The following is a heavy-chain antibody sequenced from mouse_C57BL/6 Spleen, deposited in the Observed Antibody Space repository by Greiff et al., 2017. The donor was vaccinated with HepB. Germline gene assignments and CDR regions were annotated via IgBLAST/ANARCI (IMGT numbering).Heavy chain of an antibody. CDR3: ARSPLYDGYYVGAY. J-gene: IGHJ3*01. D-gene: IGHD2-3*01. CDR1: GFTFTDYY. V-gene: IGHV7-3*01. Sequence: EVQLVESGGGLVQPGGSLSLSCAASGFTFTDYYMSWVRQPPGKALEWLGFIRNKANGYTTEYSASVKGRFTISRDNSQSILYLQMNALGAEDSATYYCARSPLYDGYYVGAYWGQGTLVTVSA. CDR2: IRNKANGYTT.